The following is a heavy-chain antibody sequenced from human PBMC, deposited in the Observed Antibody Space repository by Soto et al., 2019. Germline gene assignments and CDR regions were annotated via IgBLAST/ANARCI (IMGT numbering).Heavy chain of an antibody. J-gene: IGHJ6*02. CDR3: ARAPRGYSGYDYPPGFIYGMDV. CDR1: GGPFSSYA. CDR2: IIPIFGTS. Sequence: SVEVSFKGSGGPFSSYAMSLVRQAPGQGLEWMGGIIPIFGTSDYAQKFQGRVTITADKSTSTAYMELSSLRSEDTAVYYCARAPRGYSGYDYPPGFIYGMDVWGQGTTVTGSS. V-gene: IGHV1-69*06. D-gene: IGHD5-12*01.